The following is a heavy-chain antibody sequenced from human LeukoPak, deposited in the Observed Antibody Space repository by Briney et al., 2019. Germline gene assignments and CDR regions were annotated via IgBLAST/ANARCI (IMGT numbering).Heavy chain of an antibody. V-gene: IGHV3-23*01. D-gene: IGHD3-10*01. J-gene: IGHJ4*02. Sequence: GGSLRLSCAASGFTFSSYAMSWVRQAPGKGLEWVSAISGSGGSTYYADSVKGRFTISRDNSKNTLYLQMNSLRAEDTAVYYCAKCNVLLWFGELLTLYYFDYWGQGTLVTASS. CDR3: AKCNVLLWFGELLTLYYFDY. CDR1: GFTFSSYA. CDR2: ISGSGGST.